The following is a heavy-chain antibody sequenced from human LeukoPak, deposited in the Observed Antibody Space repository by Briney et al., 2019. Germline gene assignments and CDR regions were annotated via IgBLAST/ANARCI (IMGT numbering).Heavy chain of an antibody. CDR3: AKDSPITIFGVVIGDDAFDI. Sequence: GGSLRLSCAASGFTFSSYAMSWVRQAPGKGLEWVSAISGSGGSTYYADSVKGRFTISRDNSKNTLYLQMNSLSAEDTAVYYCAKDSPITIFGVVIGDDAFDIWGQGTMVTVSS. J-gene: IGHJ3*02. CDR2: ISGSGGST. CDR1: GFTFSSYA. V-gene: IGHV3-23*01. D-gene: IGHD3-3*01.